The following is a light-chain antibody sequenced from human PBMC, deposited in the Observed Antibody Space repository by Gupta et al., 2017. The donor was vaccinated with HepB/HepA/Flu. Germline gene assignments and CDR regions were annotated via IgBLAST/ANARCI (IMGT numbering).Light chain of an antibody. CDR2: LGS. CDR3: MQDLQEPYT. CDR1: QSLLHSNRYTY. J-gene: IGKJ2*01. V-gene: IGKV2-28*01. Sequence: ILMTQSPLSLPVTPGEPASTSRRTSQSLLHSNRYTYLDWYLQKPGQAPQLLIYLGSNRATGVPDRFTGSGSGTDFTLRISRVEAEDVGIYYCMQDLQEPYTFGQGTKLEIK.